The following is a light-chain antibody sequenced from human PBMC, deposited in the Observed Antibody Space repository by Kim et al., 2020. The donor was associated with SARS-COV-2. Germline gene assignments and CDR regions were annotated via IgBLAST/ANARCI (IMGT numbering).Light chain of an antibody. CDR2: SNN. Sequence: GQGVTIACSGISSNIGSNTVNWYQQRPGTAPKLLIYSNNQRPSGVPDRFSGSKSGTSASLAISGLQSEDEADYYCAAWDDSLNGPVFGGGTQLTVL. CDR1: SSNIGSNT. CDR3: AAWDDSLNGPV. V-gene: IGLV1-44*01. J-gene: IGLJ2*01.